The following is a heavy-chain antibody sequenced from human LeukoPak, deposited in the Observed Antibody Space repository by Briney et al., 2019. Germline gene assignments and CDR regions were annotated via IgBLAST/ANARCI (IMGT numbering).Heavy chain of an antibody. V-gene: IGHV4-4*02. D-gene: IGHD7-27*01. Sequence: PSETLPLTCDVSGGSISNNNWWIWVRQPPGKGLEWIEEIHHSGSANYNPSLKSRVTILVDKSKNQFSLKLNSVTAADTAVYYCAGHWGNAFDIWGQGTMVIVSS. J-gene: IGHJ3*02. CDR3: AGHWGNAFDI. CDR2: IHHSGSA. CDR1: GGSISNNNW.